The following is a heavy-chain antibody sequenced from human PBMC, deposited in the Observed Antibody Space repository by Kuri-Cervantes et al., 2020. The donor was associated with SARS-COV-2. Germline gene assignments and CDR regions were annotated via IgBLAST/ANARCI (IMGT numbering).Heavy chain of an antibody. D-gene: IGHD3-22*01. J-gene: IGHJ4*02. CDR3: ASTYYYDSSGYLYFDY. Sequence: GGSLRLSCAASGFTFSSYSMNWVRQAPGKGLEWVSSISSSSSYIYYADSVKGRFTISRDNAKNSLYLQMNSLRAEDTAVYYCASTYYYDSSGYLYFDYWGQGTLVTVSS. CDR1: GFTFSSYS. V-gene: IGHV3-21*01. CDR2: ISSSSSYI.